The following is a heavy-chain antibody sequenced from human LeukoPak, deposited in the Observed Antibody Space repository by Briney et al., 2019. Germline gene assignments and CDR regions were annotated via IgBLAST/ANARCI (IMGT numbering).Heavy chain of an antibody. D-gene: IGHD2-2*01. CDR3: ARACSSSSCYAHDGFDI. V-gene: IGHV1-69*05. Sequence: ASVKVSCKASGGTFSSYAISWVRQAPGQGLEWMGGIIPIFGTANFAQKFQGRVTITTDESTSTAYVELSSLRSDDTAVYYCARACSSSSCYAHDGFDIWGQGTMVTVSS. CDR1: GGTFSSYA. J-gene: IGHJ3*02. CDR2: IIPIFGTA.